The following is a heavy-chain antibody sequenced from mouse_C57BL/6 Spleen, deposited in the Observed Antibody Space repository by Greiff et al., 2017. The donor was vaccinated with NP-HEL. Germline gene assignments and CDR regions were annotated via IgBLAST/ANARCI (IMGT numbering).Heavy chain of an antibody. CDR3: TTGTPFDY. CDR1: GFNIKDDY. D-gene: IGHD3-3*01. Sequence: VQLQQSGAELVRPGASVKLSCTASGFNIKDDYMHWVKQRPEQGLEWIGWIDPENGDTEYASKFQGKATITADTSSNTAYLQISSLTSEDTAVYYGTTGTPFDYWGQGTTLTVSS. J-gene: IGHJ2*01. V-gene: IGHV14-4*01. CDR2: IDPENGDT.